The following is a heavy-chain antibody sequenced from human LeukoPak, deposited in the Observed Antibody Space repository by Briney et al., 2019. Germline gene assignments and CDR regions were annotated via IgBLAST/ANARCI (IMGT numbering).Heavy chain of an antibody. J-gene: IGHJ6*02. CDR2: INHSGST. CDR1: GGSFSGYY. V-gene: IGHV4-34*01. CDR3: ARVVGYYDYYGMDV. D-gene: IGHD3-10*01. Sequence: SETLSLTCAVYGGSFSGYYWSWIRQPPGKGLEWIGEINHSGSTNYNPSLKSRVTISVDTSKNQFSLKLSSVTAADTAVYYCARVVGYYDYYGMDVWGQGTTVTVSS.